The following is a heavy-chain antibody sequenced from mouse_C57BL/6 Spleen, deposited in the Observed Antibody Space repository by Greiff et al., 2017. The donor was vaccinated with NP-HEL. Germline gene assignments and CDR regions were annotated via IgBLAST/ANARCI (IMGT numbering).Heavy chain of an antibody. Sequence: QVQLQQSGAELVKPGASVKLSCKASGYTFTSYWMHWVKQRPGQGLEWIGMIHPNSGSTNYNEKFKSKATLTVDKSSSTAYMQLSSLTSEDSAVYYCASYYDYGGSYWGQGTLVTVSA. D-gene: IGHD2-4*01. CDR2: IHPNSGST. V-gene: IGHV1-64*01. J-gene: IGHJ3*01. CDR3: ASYYDYGGSY. CDR1: GYTFTSYW.